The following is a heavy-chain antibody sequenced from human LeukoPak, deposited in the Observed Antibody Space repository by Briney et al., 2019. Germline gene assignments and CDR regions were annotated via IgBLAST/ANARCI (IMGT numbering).Heavy chain of an antibody. J-gene: IGHJ4*02. CDR3: ARAYRAHQTFHSYHYFDY. CDR1: GGSSSNYY. CDR2: INQSGST. D-gene: IGHD5-18*01. Sequence: PSETLSLTCAVYGGSSSNYYWNWIRQSPGKGLEWIGEINQSGSTKYNPSLKGRVTISGDTSKNQFSLRLNSVTAADTAVYFCARAYRAHQTFHSYHYFDYWGQGTLVTVSS. V-gene: IGHV4-34*01.